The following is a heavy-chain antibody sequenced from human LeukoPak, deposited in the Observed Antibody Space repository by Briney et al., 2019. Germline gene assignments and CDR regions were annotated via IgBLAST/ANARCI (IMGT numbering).Heavy chain of an antibody. CDR3: ARDSRTLSSGWLDRFDP. CDR1: GDSVNTNY. V-gene: IGHV4-59*02. D-gene: IGHD6-19*01. J-gene: IGHJ5*02. Sequence: NPSETLPLTCTVAGDSVNTNYWSWVRQSAGKGLEWIGHISYTADTNYNPSLESRVTMSVDTSKNQFSLKVTSVTAADTAVYYCARDSRTLSSGWLDRFDPWGQGTLVTVSS. CDR2: ISYTADT.